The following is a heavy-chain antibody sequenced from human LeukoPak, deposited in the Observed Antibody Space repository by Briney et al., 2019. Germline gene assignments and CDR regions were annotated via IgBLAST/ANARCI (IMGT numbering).Heavy chain of an antibody. Sequence: PSETLSLTCAVSGGSISSGGYSWSWIRQPPGKGLEWIGYIYHSGSTYYNPSLKSRVTISVDTSKNQFSLKLSSVTAADTAVYYCARLSSGYADLSWEFDYWGQGTLVTVSS. CDR2: IYHSGST. CDR3: ARLSSGYADLSWEFDY. CDR1: GGSISSGGYS. J-gene: IGHJ4*02. V-gene: IGHV4-30-2*01. D-gene: IGHD3-3*01.